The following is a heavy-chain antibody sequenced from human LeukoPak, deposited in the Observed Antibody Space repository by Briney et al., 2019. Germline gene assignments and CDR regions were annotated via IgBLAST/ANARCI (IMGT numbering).Heavy chain of an antibody. CDR1: GFTFSGYN. D-gene: IGHD3-9*01. CDR2: VSSSTSTR. V-gene: IGHV3-48*01. Sequence: GGSLRLSCAASGFTFSGYNMNWVRQAPGKGLEWVSYVSSSTSTRYYADSVKGRFTISRDNAKNSLYLEMNSLRAEDTAVYYRARGPSYDILTGYPNYFDYWGQGTLVTVSS. CDR3: ARGPSYDILTGYPNYFDY. J-gene: IGHJ4*02.